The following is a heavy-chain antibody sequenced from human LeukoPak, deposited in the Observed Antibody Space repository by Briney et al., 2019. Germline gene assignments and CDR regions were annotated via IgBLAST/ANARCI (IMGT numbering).Heavy chain of an antibody. D-gene: IGHD3-16*01. V-gene: IGHV3-23*01. CDR3: ATEKGDSPDY. J-gene: IGHJ4*02. CDR2: LSGSGGNT. CDR1: GFTFSSYA. Sequence: PGGSLRLSCTASGFTFSSYAMYWVRQAPGKGLEWVSGLSGSGGNTFYAVSVKGRFTISRDNPKNTLYLQMNSLRAEDTAVYYCATEKGDSPDYWGQGTLVTVSS.